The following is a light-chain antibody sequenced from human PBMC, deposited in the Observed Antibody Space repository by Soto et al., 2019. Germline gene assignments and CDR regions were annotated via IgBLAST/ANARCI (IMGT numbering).Light chain of an antibody. V-gene: IGKV1-39*01. CDR2: AAS. Sequence: DIQMTQSPSSLSASVGDTVTITCRASQSISSHLNWYQQKPGKAPKLLIYAASSLQSGVPSRFSGSGSETDFTLTISSLQPEDFATYSCQQSYSTTWTFGQGTKVDNK. CDR1: QSISSH. CDR3: QQSYSTTWT. J-gene: IGKJ1*01.